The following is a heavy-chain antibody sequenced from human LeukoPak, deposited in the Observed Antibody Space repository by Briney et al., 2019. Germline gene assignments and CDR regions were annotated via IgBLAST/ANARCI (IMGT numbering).Heavy chain of an antibody. V-gene: IGHV4-4*07. J-gene: IGHJ3*02. CDR1: GGSISSYY. CDR2: IYTSGST. CDR3: ARDLNFDWLSDAFDI. Sequence: PSETLSLTCTVSGGSISSYYWSWIRQPAGKGLEWIGRIYTSGSTNYNPSLKSRVTMSVDTSKNQFSLKLSSVTAADTAVYYCARDLNFDWLSDAFDIWGQGTMVTVSS. D-gene: IGHD3-9*01.